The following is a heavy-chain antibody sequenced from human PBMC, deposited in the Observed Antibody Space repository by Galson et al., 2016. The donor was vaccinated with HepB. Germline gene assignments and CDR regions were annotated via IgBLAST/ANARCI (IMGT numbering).Heavy chain of an antibody. Sequence: FLRLSCAASGFTFSPYAMSWVRQAQGKGLEWVSLISGGNTYYADSVRGRFTISRDNSKNTLYLQMNSLRAEDTAVYYCAKVLPYSAGHGMDVRGQGTTVTVSS. CDR2: ISGGNT. CDR1: GFTFSPYA. V-gene: IGHV3-23*01. CDR3: AKVLPYSAGHGMDV. J-gene: IGHJ6*01. D-gene: IGHD6-13*01.